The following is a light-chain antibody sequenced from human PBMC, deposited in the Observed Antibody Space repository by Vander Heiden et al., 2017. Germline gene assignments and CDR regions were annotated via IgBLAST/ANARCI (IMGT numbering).Light chain of an antibody. Sequence: QSVLTQPPSASGTPGQRVTISCSGSSSNIGSEAVNWYQQLPGTAPKLLIYTNTRRPSGVPDRFSGSRSGTSASLASSGLQSEDEADYYCAAWDDSLNGPVFGGGTKLTVL. CDR3: AAWDDSLNGPV. CDR1: SSNIGSEA. V-gene: IGLV1-44*01. CDR2: TNT. J-gene: IGLJ3*02.